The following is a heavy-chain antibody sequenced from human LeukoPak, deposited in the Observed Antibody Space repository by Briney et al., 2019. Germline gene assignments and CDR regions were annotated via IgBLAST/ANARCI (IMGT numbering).Heavy chain of an antibody. V-gene: IGHV1-69-2*01. J-gene: IGHJ3*02. CDR1: GYTFTDYY. CDR2: VDPEDGET. D-gene: IGHD1-26*01. Sequence: VASVKVSCNVSGYTFTDYYMHWVQQAPGKGLEWMGLVDPEDGETIYAEKFQGRVTITADTSTDTAYMELSSLRSEDTAVYYCATGLVVGASDAFDIWGQGTMVTVSS. CDR3: ATGLVVGASDAFDI.